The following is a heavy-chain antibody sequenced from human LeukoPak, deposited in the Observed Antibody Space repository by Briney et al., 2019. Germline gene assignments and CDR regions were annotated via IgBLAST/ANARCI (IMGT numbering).Heavy chain of an antibody. V-gene: IGHV1-69*01. CDR1: GGTFSSYA. J-gene: IGHJ2*01. CDR3: ARPSGSYYVPGSGYFDL. D-gene: IGHD1-26*01. Sequence: ASVKVSCKASGGTFSSYAISWVRQAPGQGLERMGGIIPIFGTANYAQKFQGRVTITADESTSTAYMELSSLRSEDTAVYYCARPSGSYYVPGSGYFDLWGRGTLVTVSS. CDR2: IIPIFGTA.